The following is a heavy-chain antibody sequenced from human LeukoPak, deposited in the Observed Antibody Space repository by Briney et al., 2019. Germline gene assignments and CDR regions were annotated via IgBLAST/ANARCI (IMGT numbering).Heavy chain of an antibody. D-gene: IGHD6-19*01. J-gene: IGHJ4*02. V-gene: IGHV4-59*08. CDR1: GGSISSYY. CDR3: AGHSSGWYGGLDY. Sequence: PSGTLSLTCAVSGGSISSYYWSWIRQPPGKGLEWIGYIYYSGSTNYNPSLKSRVTISVDTSKNQFSLKLSSVTAADTAVYYCAGHSSGWYGGLDYWGQGTLVTVSS. CDR2: IYYSGST.